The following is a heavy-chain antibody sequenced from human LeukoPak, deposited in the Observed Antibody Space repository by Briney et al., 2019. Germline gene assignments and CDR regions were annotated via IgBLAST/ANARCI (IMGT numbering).Heavy chain of an antibody. Sequence: ASVKVSCKASGYTFTSYYMHWVRQAPGQGLEWMGIISPSGGSTSYAQKFQGRVTMTRDTSTSTVYMELSSLRSEDTAVYYCARVSSDCSSTSCYVDDAFDIWGQGTMVTVSS. CDR2: ISPSGGST. CDR1: GYTFTSYY. V-gene: IGHV1-46*01. D-gene: IGHD2-2*01. CDR3: ARVSSDCSSTSCYVDDAFDI. J-gene: IGHJ3*02.